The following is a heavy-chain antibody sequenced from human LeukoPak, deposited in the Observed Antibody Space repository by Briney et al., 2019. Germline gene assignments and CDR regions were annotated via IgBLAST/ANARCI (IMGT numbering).Heavy chain of an antibody. V-gene: IGHV3-64*01. CDR3: AGGSSSWSFNGAFDY. CDR2: ISSNGGTT. D-gene: IGHD6-13*01. Sequence: GGSLRLSCAASGFIFSSYAMHWVRQAPGKGLEYVSAISSNGGTTYYANSVKGRFTISRDNSKNTLYLQMGSLRAEDTAVYYCAGGSSSWSFNGAFDYWGQGTLVTVSS. CDR1: GFIFSSYA. J-gene: IGHJ4*02.